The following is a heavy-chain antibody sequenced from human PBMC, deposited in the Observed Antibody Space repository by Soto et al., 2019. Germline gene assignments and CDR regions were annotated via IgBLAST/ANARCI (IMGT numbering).Heavy chain of an antibody. D-gene: IGHD5-18*01. CDR1: GGSISTHY. J-gene: IGHJ4*02. Sequence: PSETLSLTCTVSGGSISTHYWSWIRQPPGKGLEWIGYIYYSGKTDYNPSLESRVTLSVDTSKSQFSLKVSSVTAADTAVYYCARRYGSCFDFWGQGTLVTVSS. V-gene: IGHV4-59*08. CDR3: ARRYGSCFDF. CDR2: IYYSGKT.